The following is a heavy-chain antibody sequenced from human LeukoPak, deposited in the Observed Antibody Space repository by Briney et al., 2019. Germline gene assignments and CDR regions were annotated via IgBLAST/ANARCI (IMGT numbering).Heavy chain of an antibody. CDR2: IYPGDSDA. V-gene: IGHV5-51*01. CDR3: ARRRDLYSGSYYPFDY. Sequence: GESLKISCKGSGYSFTSYWIGWVRQMPGKGLKWMGIIYPGDSDARYSPSFQGQVTISADKSISTAYLQWSSLKASDTAMYYCARRRDLYSGSYYPFDYWGQGTLSPSPQ. D-gene: IGHD1-26*01. CDR1: GYSFTSYW. J-gene: IGHJ4*02.